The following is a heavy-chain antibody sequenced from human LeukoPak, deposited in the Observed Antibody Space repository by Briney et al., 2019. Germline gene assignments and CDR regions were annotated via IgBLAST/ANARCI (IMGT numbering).Heavy chain of an antibody. Sequence: GGSLRLSCAASGFTFSSYGMHWVRQAPGKGLEWVAVISYDGSNKYYADSVKGRFTISRDNSKNTLYLQMNSLRAEDTAVYYCAKADYYDSSGPYYFDYWGQGTLVTVSS. D-gene: IGHD3-22*01. J-gene: IGHJ4*02. CDR2: ISYDGSNK. CDR3: AKADYYDSSGPYYFDY. CDR1: GFTFSSYG. V-gene: IGHV3-30*18.